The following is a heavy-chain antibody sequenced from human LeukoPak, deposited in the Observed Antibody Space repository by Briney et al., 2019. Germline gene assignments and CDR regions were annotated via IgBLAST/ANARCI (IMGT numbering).Heavy chain of an antibody. D-gene: IGHD6-19*01. J-gene: IGHJ4*02. Sequence: PGGSLRLSCAASGFTFSSYEMNWVRQAPGKRLEWVSYISSSGSTIYYADSVKGRFTISRDNAKNSLYLQMNSLRAEDTAVYYCAREAVAGTPYFDYWGQGTLVTVSS. CDR3: AREAVAGTPYFDY. CDR2: ISSSGSTI. CDR1: GFTFSSYE. V-gene: IGHV3-48*03.